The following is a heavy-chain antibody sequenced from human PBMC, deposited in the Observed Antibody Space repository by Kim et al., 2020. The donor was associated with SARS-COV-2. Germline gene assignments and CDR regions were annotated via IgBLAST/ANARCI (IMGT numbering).Heavy chain of an antibody. Sequence: SETLSLTCTVSGGSISSSSYYWGWIRQPPGKGLEWIGSIYYSGSTYYNPSLKSRITTSVDTSKNQFSLKLSSVTAADTAVYYCARIFMVRGVSLNYYYYYGMDVWGQGTTVTVSS. CDR3: ARIFMVRGVSLNYYYYYGMDV. V-gene: IGHV4-39*01. CDR1: GGSISSSSYY. J-gene: IGHJ6*02. CDR2: IYYSGST. D-gene: IGHD3-10*01.